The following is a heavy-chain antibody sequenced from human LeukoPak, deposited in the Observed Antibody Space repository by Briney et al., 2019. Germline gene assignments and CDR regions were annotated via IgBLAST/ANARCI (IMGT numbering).Heavy chain of an antibody. CDR2: ISGSGGST. J-gene: IGHJ4*02. Sequence: GGTLRLSCAASGYTFSSYGMSWVRQAPGKGLEWVSAISGSGGSTYYADSVKGRFTISRDNSKNTLYLQMNSLRAEDTAVYYCAKEDPITMIVSDYWGQGTLVTVSS. CDR3: AKEDPITMIVSDY. V-gene: IGHV3-23*01. D-gene: IGHD3-22*01. CDR1: GYTFSSYG.